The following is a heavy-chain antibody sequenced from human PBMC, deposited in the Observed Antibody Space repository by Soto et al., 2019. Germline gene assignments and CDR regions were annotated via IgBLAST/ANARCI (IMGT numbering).Heavy chain of an antibody. V-gene: IGHV4-30-4*01. CDR1: GGSISSGDYY. D-gene: IGHD6-6*01. CDR2: IYHSGST. J-gene: IGHJ4*02. Sequence: SETLSLTCTVSGGSISSGDYYWSWIRQPPGKGLEWIGYIYHSGSTYYNPSLKSRVTISVDTSKNQFSLKLSSVTAADTAVYYCASLGPQYSSSSSLDYWGQGTLVTVSS. CDR3: ASLGPQYSSSSSLDY.